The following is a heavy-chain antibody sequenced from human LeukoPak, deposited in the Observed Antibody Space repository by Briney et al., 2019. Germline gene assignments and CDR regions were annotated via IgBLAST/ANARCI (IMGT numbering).Heavy chain of an antibody. CDR1: GYTLTELS. CDR2: FDPEDGET. Sequence: ASVKVSCKVSGYTLTELSMHWVRQAPGKGLEWMGGFDPEDGETIYAQKFQGRVTMTEDTSTDTAYMELSSLRSEDTAVYYCATASTVTNYYYYGMDVWGQGTTVTVSS. CDR3: ATASTVTNYYYYGMDV. D-gene: IGHD4-17*01. V-gene: IGHV1-24*01. J-gene: IGHJ6*02.